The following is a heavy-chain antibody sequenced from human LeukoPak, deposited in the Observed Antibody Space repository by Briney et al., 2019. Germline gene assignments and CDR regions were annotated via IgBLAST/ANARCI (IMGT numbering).Heavy chain of an antibody. CDR1: GFTFSSYA. CDR2: ISGSGGST. V-gene: IGHV3-23*01. J-gene: IGHJ4*02. Sequence: PGGSLRLSCAAPGFTFSSYAMSWVRQAPGKGLEWVSAISGSGGSTYYADSVKGRFTISRDNSKNTLYLQMNSLRAEDTAVYYCAKDLDDSSGYYSYWGQGTLVTVSS. CDR3: AKDLDDSSGYYSY. D-gene: IGHD3-22*01.